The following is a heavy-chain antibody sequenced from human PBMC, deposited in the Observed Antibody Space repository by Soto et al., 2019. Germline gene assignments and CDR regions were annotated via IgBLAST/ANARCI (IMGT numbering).Heavy chain of an antibody. CDR3: AKDGIAYCSSTSCYAGGYNWFDP. Sequence: TGGSLRLSCAASGFTFISYAMSWVRQAPGKGLEWVSAISGSGGSTYYADSVKGRFTISRDNSKNTLYLQMNSLRAEDTAVYYCAKDGIAYCSSTSCYAGGYNWFDPWGQGTLLTVSS. V-gene: IGHV3-23*01. D-gene: IGHD2-2*01. CDR2: ISGSGGST. CDR1: GFTFISYA. J-gene: IGHJ5*02.